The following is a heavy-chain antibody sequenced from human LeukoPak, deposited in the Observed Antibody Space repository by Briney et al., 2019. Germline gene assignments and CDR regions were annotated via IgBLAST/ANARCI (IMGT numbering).Heavy chain of an antibody. CDR3: ARAGAAAAVYNWFDP. CDR1: GGSFSNYA. J-gene: IGHJ5*02. Sequence: SLKVSCKASGGSFSNYAISWVRQAPGQGLEWMGRIIPVLDMTNYDKKFQDRATTTPDKSTSTAYMELRSLTCEVTAIYFCARAGAAAAVYNWFDPWGQGTLITVSS. D-gene: IGHD6-25*01. V-gene: IGHV1-69*04. CDR2: IIPVLDMT.